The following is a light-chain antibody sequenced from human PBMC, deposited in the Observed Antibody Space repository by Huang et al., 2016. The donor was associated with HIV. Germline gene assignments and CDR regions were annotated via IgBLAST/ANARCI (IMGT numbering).Light chain of an antibody. J-gene: IGKJ1*01. CDR2: GAS. Sequence: DIMMTQSPGTLSVSPGERATLSCRSSQNINNNLAWYQQKPGQAPRLLIYGASTRATDVPARFSGRGSGTEFTLTINSLQAEDLAVYYCQQYNNWPPWTFGQGTKVEIK. CDR1: QNINNN. CDR3: QQYNNWPPWT. V-gene: IGKV3-15*01.